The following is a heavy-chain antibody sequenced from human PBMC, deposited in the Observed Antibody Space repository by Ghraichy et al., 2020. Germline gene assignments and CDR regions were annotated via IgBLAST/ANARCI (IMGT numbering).Heavy chain of an antibody. J-gene: IGHJ6*02. CDR2: IGGSSTHI. CDR3: ARGGSDIDVVLAAIISMDG. V-gene: IGHV3-21*06. D-gene: IGHD2-2*02. Sequence: GESLNISCAVSGFTFSTYSMNWVRQAPGKGLEWVSSIGGSSTHIYYADSVKGRFIISRDNAKNSLYLQMDSLRAEDTAVYYCARGGSDIDVVLAAIISMDGWGQGTTVTVSS. CDR1: GFTFSTYS.